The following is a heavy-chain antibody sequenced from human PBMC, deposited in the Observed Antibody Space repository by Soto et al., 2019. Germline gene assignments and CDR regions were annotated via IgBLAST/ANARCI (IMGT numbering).Heavy chain of an antibody. Sequence: VSVKVSCKASGYTFTSYYMHWVRQSPGQGHECMAWINPNIGGTIYGQKFQGLVSRTRLGSISTDYMEVSRLRSDHTAVYDCARDFSSLYYYGSGSYADYYGVDVWCQGTTGTVSS. J-gene: IGHJ6*02. CDR2: INPNIGGT. CDR3: ARDFSSLYYYGSGSYADYYGVDV. V-gene: IGHV1-2*04. CDR1: GYTFTSYY. D-gene: IGHD3-10*01.